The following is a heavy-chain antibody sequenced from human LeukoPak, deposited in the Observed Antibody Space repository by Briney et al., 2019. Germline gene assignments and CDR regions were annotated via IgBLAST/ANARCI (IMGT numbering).Heavy chain of an antibody. CDR1: GGSFSGYY. CDR3: ARVVATIRSKWFDP. Sequence: PSETLPLTYAVYGGSFSGYYWSWIRQPPGKGLEWIGEINHSGSTNYNPSPKSRVTISVDTSKNQFSLKLSSVTAADTAVYYCARVVATIRSKWFDPWGQGTLVTVSS. V-gene: IGHV4-34*01. D-gene: IGHD5-12*01. J-gene: IGHJ5*02. CDR2: INHSGST.